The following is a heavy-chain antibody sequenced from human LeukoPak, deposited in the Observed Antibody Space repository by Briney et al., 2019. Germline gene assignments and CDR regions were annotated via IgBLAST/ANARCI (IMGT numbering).Heavy chain of an antibody. J-gene: IGHJ4*02. V-gene: IGHV3-23*01. CDR3: AKGGRWLPPDY. CDR1: GFTFSSSA. Sequence: GGSLRLSCAASGFTFSSSAMSWVRQAPGKGLEWVSAISGYDGRTYYADSVKGRFTISRDNSKNTLYLQMTSLRAEDTAGYYFAKGGRWLPPDYWGQGTLVTVSS. CDR2: ISGYDGRT. D-gene: IGHD6-19*01.